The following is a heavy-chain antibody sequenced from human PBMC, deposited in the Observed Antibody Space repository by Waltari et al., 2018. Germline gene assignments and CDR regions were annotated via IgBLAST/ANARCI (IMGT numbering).Heavy chain of an antibody. CDR3: ARRRYYDSSGYYLDY. J-gene: IGHJ4*02. Sequence: QVQLQESGPGLVKPSETLSLTCTVSGDSIRSYYWSWIRPPPGKGLEWIGYVYYTGSTNYNPSLKSRVTISVDASKNQFSLKLSSMTAADTAMYYCARRRYYDSSGYYLDYWGQGTLVTVSS. D-gene: IGHD3-22*01. CDR1: GDSIRSYY. V-gene: IGHV4-59*08. CDR2: VYYTGST.